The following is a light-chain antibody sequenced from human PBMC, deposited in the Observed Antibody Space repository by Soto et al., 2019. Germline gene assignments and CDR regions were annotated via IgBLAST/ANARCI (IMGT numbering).Light chain of an antibody. CDR3: HQYGSAPVT. J-gene: IGKJ3*01. V-gene: IGKV3-20*01. Sequence: EVVLTQSPATLSLSPGERATLSCRANQSVSANYLAWYQQKPGQAPRLLIYGASSRATAIPDRFSGSGSGTDFTITIRRLAPEDFAVFYCHQYGSAPVTFGPGTKVDIK. CDR1: QSVSANY. CDR2: GAS.